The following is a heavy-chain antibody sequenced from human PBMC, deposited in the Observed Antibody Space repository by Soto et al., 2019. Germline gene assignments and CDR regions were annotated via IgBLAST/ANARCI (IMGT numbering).Heavy chain of an antibody. CDR1: GGDFNSYT. V-gene: IGHV1-69*02. D-gene: IGHD3-10*01. J-gene: IGHJ6*02. CDR3: AQLWFGELWHGMDV. CDR2: IIPILDVA. Sequence: QLVQSRAEVKKPGSSVKVSCKASGGDFNSYTISWVRQAPGQGPEWMGTIIPILDVAKNAQKFQGRVTINADKTTSTVYMELRSLRSDDTAIYYCAQLWFGELWHGMDVWGQGTTVTVSS.